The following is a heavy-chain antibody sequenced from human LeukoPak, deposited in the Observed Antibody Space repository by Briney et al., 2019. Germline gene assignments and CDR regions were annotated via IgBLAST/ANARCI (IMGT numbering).Heavy chain of an antibody. V-gene: IGHV3-9*01. CDR2: ISWNGADI. CDR3: AKSEGSTVTTYFFDY. CDR1: GFIFDDHA. Sequence: PGGSLRLSCAASGFIFDDHAMHWVRQPLGKGLEWVSGISWNGADIGYADSVKGRSTISRDNAKNFLYLQMNNLRTEDTALYYCAKSEGSTVTTYFFDYWGQGTLVTVSS. J-gene: IGHJ4*02. D-gene: IGHD4-17*01.